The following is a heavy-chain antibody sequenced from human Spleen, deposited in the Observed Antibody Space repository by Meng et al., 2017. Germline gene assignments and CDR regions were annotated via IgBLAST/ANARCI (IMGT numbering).Heavy chain of an antibody. CDR2: INPISGGT. CDR3: ARTRYCSGGSCYRRAYYFDY. D-gene: IGHD2-15*01. CDR1: GYTFTAYY. Sequence: ASVKVSCKASGYTFTAYYMPWVRQAPGQGLEWMGRINPISGGTNYAQKFQGRVRMTKDTSISTAYMELSRLGSDDAAVYYCARTRYCSGGSCYRRAYYFDYWGQGTLVTVSS. J-gene: IGHJ4*02. V-gene: IGHV1-2*06.